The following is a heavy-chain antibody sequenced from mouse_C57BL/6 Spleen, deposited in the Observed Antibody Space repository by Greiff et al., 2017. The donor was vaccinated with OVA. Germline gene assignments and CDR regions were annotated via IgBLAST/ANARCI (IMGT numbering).Heavy chain of an antibody. Sequence: QVQLQQSGAELAKPGASVKLSCKASGYTFTSYWMHWVKQRPGQGLEWIGYINPSSGYTKYNQKFKDKATLTADKSSSTAYMQLSSLTYEDSAVYDSARGYGSSYDAMDYWGQGTSVTVSS. J-gene: IGHJ4*01. CDR2: INPSSGYT. CDR1: GYTFTSYW. V-gene: IGHV1-7*01. CDR3: ARGYGSSYDAMDY. D-gene: IGHD1-1*01.